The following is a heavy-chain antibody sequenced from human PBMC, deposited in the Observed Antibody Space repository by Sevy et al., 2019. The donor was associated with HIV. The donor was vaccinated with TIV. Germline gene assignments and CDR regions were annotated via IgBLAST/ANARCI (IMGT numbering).Heavy chain of an antibody. Sequence: ASLKVSCKASGGTFSSYAISWVRQAPGQGLEWMGGIIPIFGTANYAQTFQGRVTITADESTSTAYMELSSLRSEDTAVYYCARERQQLVLWSSFDYWGQGTLVTVSS. CDR3: ARERQQLVLWSSFDY. CDR2: IIPIFGTA. D-gene: IGHD6-13*01. CDR1: GGTFSSYA. J-gene: IGHJ4*02. V-gene: IGHV1-69*13.